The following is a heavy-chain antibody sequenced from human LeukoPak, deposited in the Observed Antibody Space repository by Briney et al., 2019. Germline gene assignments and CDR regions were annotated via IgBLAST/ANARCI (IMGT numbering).Heavy chain of an antibody. Sequence: GGSLRLSCAASGFTFSSYSMNWVRQAPGKGLEWVSSISSSSSYIYYADSVKGRFTISRDNAKNSLYLQMNSLRTEDTAVYYCARGAYSNYPYFDYWGQGTLVTVSS. CDR2: ISSSSSYI. CDR3: ARGAYSNYPYFDY. D-gene: IGHD4-11*01. J-gene: IGHJ4*02. CDR1: GFTFSSYS. V-gene: IGHV3-21*01.